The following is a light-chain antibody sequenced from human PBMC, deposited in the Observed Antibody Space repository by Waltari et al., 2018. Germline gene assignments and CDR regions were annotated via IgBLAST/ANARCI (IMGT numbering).Light chain of an antibody. CDR3: QTWGTGIQV. CDR2: LRSDGSH. V-gene: IGLV4-69*01. Sequence: QLVLTQSPSASASLGASVKLTCTLSSGHFNFATAWHQQQPEKGPRFLMKLRSDGSHSKGDGIPDRFSGSSSGAERYLTISSLQSEDEADYYCQTWGTGIQVFGGGTKLTVL. J-gene: IGLJ2*01. CDR1: SGHFNFA.